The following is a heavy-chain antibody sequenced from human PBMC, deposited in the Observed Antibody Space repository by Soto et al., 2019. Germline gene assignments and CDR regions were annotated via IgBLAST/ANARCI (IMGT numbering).Heavy chain of an antibody. CDR2: IYYSGST. J-gene: IGHJ4*02. CDR3: ARVFDYYDSSGPLEGGFDY. CDR1: GGSISSYY. V-gene: IGHV4-59*01. Sequence: SETLSLTCTVSGGSISSYYWSWIRQPPGKGLEWIGYIYYSGSTNYNPSLKSRVTISVDTSKNQFSLKLSSVTAADTAVYYCARVFDYYDSSGPLEGGFDYWGQGTLVTVSS. D-gene: IGHD3-22*01.